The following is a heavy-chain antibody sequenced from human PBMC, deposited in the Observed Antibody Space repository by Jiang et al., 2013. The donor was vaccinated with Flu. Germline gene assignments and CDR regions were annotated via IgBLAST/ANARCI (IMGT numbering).Heavy chain of an antibody. Sequence: GPGLVKPSETLSLTCTVSGGSISSYYWSWIRQPPGKGLEWIGYIYYSGSTNYNPSLKSRVTISVDTSKNQFSLKLSSVTAADTAVYYCARARIRYDSSGYYDYYYYYGMDVWGQGTTVTVSS. J-gene: IGHJ6*02. V-gene: IGHV4-59*01. CDR3: ARARIRYDSSGYYDYYYYYGMDV. CDR1: GGSISSYY. CDR2: IYYSGST. D-gene: IGHD3-22*01.